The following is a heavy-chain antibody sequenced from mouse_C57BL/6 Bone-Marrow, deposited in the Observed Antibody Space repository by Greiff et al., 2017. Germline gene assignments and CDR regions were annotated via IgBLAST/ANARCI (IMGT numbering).Heavy chain of an antibody. Sequence: VQLQQPVAELVKPGASVKLSCKASGYTFTSYWMQWVKQRPGQGLEWIGELDPSDSYTNYNQKFKGKATLTVDTSSSTAYMQLSSLTSEDSAVYYCARETIYYYGSSPSSFDCWAQGTTPTVSS. V-gene: IGHV1-50*01. D-gene: IGHD1-1*01. CDR3: ARETIYYYGSSPSSFDC. J-gene: IGHJ2*01. CDR2: LDPSDSYT. CDR1: GYTFTSYW.